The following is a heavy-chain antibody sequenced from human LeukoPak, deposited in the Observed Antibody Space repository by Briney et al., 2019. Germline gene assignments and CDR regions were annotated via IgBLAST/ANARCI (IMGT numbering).Heavy chain of an antibody. CDR3: ARVSRVAARPGFDY. CDR1: GYTFTGYY. V-gene: IGHV1-2*02. D-gene: IGHD6-6*01. CDR2: INPNSGGT. J-gene: IGHJ4*02. Sequence: ASVKVSCKASGYTFTGYYMHWVRQAPGQGLEWMGWINPNSGGTNYAQKFQGRVTMTRDTSTSTVYMELSSLRSEDTAVYYCARVSRVAARPGFDYWGQGTLVTVSS.